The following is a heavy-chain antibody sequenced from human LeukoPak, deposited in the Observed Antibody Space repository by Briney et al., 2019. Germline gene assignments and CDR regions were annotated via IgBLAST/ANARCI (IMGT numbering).Heavy chain of an antibody. V-gene: IGHV4-30-2*01. CDR3: ARERTSEGYGANDAFDI. D-gene: IGHD4-23*01. J-gene: IGHJ3*02. Sequence: PSETLSLTCTVSGGSISSGGYYWSWIRQPPGKGLEWIGYIYHSGSTYYNPSLKSRVTISVDRSKNQFSLKLSSVTPEDTAVYYCARERTSEGYGANDAFDIWGQGTMVTVSS. CDR2: IYHSGST. CDR1: GGSISSGGYY.